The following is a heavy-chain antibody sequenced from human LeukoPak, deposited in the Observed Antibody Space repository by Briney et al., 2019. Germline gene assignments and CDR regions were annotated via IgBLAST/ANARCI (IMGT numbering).Heavy chain of an antibody. CDR2: IIPIFGTA. D-gene: IGHD6-19*01. Sequence: SVKVSCKASGGTFSSYAISWVRQAPGQGLEWMGGIIPIFGTANYAQKFQGRVTITEDESTSTAYMELSSLRSEDTAVYYCARSYSSGWRGVRYFDYWGQGTLVTVSS. J-gene: IGHJ4*02. V-gene: IGHV1-69*13. CDR1: GGTFSSYA. CDR3: ARSYSSGWRGVRYFDY.